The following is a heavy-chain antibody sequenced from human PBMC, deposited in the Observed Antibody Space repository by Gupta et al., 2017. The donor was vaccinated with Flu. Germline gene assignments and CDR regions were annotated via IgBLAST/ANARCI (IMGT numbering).Heavy chain of an antibody. D-gene: IGHD1-26*01. Sequence: SGGYDWNWIRQHPGKGLEWIGYIYYSGSTYYNPSLKSRVTISVDTSKNQFSLKLSSVTAADTAVYYCARQKVVGPNWFDPWGQGTLVTVSS. CDR2: IYYSGST. CDR1: SGGYD. J-gene: IGHJ5*02. V-gene: IGHV4-31*02. CDR3: ARQKVVGPNWFDP.